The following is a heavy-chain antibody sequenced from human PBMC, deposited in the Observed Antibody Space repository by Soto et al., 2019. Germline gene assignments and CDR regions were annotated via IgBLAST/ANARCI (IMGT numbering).Heavy chain of an antibody. CDR3: ARRGSGSYYDY. D-gene: IGHD1-26*01. CDR1: GFTFSSYA. V-gene: IGHV3-23*01. J-gene: IGHJ4*01. CDR2: ISGSGGST. Sequence: EVQLLESGGGLVQPGGSLRLSCAASGFTFSSYAMRWVGQAPGKGLEWVSAISGSGGSTYYAESVKGRFTISRDNSKNTLYLQMSSLRANDTAVYHCARRGSGSYYDYGGHGTMVSISS.